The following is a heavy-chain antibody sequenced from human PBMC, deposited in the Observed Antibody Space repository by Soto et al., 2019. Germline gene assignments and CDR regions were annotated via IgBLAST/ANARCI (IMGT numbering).Heavy chain of an antibody. J-gene: IGHJ4*02. V-gene: IGHV4-30-4*01. CDR2: ISYSGSA. Sequence: QVQLQESGPGLVKPSQTLSLTCTVSGGSISSGDYFWSWIRQPPGKGLEWIGYISYSGSAYYNPPLNSRVTISVDTSMTQFSLKLNAVTAADTAVYFCARDSTVTYFDFWGQGTLVTVSS. CDR1: GGSISSGDYF. CDR3: ARDSTVTYFDF. D-gene: IGHD4-17*01.